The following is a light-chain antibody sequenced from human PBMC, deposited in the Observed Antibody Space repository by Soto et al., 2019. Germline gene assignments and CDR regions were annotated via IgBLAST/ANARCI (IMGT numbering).Light chain of an antibody. V-gene: IGLV1-40*01. CDR2: GNS. CDR3: QSYDSSLSGAFVV. J-gene: IGLJ2*01. CDR1: SSNIGAGYD. Sequence: VLTQPPSVSGAPGQRVTISCTGSSSNIGAGYDVHWYQQLPGTAPKLLIYGNSNRPSGVPDRFSGSKSGTSASLAITGLQAEDEADYYCQSYDSSLSGAFVVFGGGTKLTVL.